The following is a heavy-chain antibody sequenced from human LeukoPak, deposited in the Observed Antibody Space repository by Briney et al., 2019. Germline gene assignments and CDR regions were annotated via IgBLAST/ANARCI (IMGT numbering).Heavy chain of an antibody. V-gene: IGHV3-21*01. J-gene: IGHJ4*02. CDR2: ISSSSSYI. CDR1: GFTFSSYS. D-gene: IGHD3-16*01. CDR3: ARDPSTGEDY. Sequence: GGSLRLSCAASGFTFSSYSMNWVRHAPGKGLEWVSSISSSSSYIYYADSVKGRFTISRDNAKNSLYLQMNRLRAEDTAVYYCARDPSTGEDYWGQGTLVTVSS.